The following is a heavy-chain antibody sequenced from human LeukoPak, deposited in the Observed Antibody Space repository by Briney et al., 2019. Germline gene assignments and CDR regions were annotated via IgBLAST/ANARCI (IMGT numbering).Heavy chain of an antibody. CDR2: ISYDGNNK. J-gene: IGHJ4*02. CDR3: ARDHGHYYDSSGSYFGASAFDF. D-gene: IGHD3-22*01. V-gene: IGHV3-30-3*01. CDR1: GFTFSSYG. Sequence: GRSLRLSCAASGFTFSSYGMHWVRQAPGKGLEWVALISYDGNNKYYADSVTGRFTISRDNSKDTLYLHMNSLRAEDTAVYYCARDHGHYYDSSGSYFGASAFDFWGQGTLVTVSS.